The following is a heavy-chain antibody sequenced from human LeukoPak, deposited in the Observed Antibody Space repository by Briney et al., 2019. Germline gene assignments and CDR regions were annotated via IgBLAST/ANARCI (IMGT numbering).Heavy chain of an antibody. J-gene: IGHJ4*02. CDR3: ARVVTQGYFDY. CDR1: GGSISSGDYY. CDR2: IYYSGST. D-gene: IGHD4-23*01. V-gene: IGHV4-30-4*08. Sequence: SETLSLTCTVSGGSISSGDYYWSWIRQPPGKGLEWIGYIYYSGSTYYNPSLKSRVTISVDTSKNQFSLKLSSVTAADTAVYYCARVVTQGYFDYWGQGTLVTVPS.